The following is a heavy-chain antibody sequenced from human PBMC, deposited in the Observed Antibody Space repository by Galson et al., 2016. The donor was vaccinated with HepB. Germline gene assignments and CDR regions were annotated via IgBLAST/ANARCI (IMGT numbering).Heavy chain of an antibody. CDR2: ISGSADST. Sequence: SLRLSCAASGFIFSSFAMSWVRQAPGKGLEWVSGISGSADSTYCADSVKGRFTISRDNSKNTVYLQMNSLRAEDTAVYYCARGGATGATLHYWGQGTLVTVSS. V-gene: IGHV3-23*01. J-gene: IGHJ4*02. CDR1: GFIFSSFA. CDR3: ARGGATGATLHY. D-gene: IGHD1-26*01.